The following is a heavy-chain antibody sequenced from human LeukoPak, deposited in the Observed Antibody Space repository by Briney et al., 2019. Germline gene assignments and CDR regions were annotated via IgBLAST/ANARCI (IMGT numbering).Heavy chain of an antibody. Sequence: PGGSLRLSCAASGFTFSSYAMHWVRQAPGKGLEWVAVISYDGSNKYYADSVKGRFTISRDNSKNTLYLQMNSLRAEDTAVYYCASARGVKDAFDIWGQGTMVTVSS. V-gene: IGHV3-30-3*01. J-gene: IGHJ3*02. CDR3: ASARGVKDAFDI. D-gene: IGHD2-8*02. CDR2: ISYDGSNK. CDR1: GFTFSSYA.